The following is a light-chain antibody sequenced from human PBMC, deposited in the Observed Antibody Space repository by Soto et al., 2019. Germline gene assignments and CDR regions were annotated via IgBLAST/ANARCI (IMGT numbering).Light chain of an antibody. V-gene: IGKV3-11*01. Sequence: EVVLTQSPATLSLSPGERATLSCRASQSVSDYLAWYQQKPAHAPRIVIYDASNRATGIPAKFSGSGSGTDFTLTISSPEPDDFAVYYCQQRAKWPLTFGGGTKVEI. CDR1: QSVSDY. CDR3: QQRAKWPLT. J-gene: IGKJ4*01. CDR2: DAS.